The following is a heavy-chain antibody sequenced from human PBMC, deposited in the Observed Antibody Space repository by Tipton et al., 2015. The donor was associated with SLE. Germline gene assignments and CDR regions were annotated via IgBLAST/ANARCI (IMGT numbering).Heavy chain of an antibody. CDR1: GGSISSSSYY. D-gene: IGHD6-19*01. V-gene: IGHV4-39*07. CDR2: IYYSGST. J-gene: IGHJ4*02. CDR3: ARDQGYSSGSGLDY. Sequence: TLSLTCTVSGGSISSSSYYWGWIRQPPGKGLEWIGSIYYSGSTYYNPSLKSRVTISVDTSKNQFSLKLSSVTAADTAVYYCARDQGYSSGSGLDYWGQGTLVTVSS.